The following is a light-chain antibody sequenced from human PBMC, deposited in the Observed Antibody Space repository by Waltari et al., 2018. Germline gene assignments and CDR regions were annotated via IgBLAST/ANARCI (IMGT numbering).Light chain of an antibody. CDR1: SSNIGTNF. V-gene: IGLV1-47*01. J-gene: IGLJ3*02. CDR3: AAWDDSLSRLV. CDR2: KDN. Sequence: QSVLTQPPSTSGTPGQRVTISCSGSSSNIGTNFVYWYQQLPGTAPKLLIFKDNGRPSGVPDRFADSRSGTSASLAISGLRSEDEAEYYCAAWDDSLSRLVFGGGTKLTVL.